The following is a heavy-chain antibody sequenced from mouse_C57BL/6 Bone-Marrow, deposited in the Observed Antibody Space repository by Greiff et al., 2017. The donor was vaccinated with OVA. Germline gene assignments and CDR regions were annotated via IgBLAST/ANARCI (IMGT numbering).Heavy chain of an antibody. J-gene: IGHJ1*03. CDR2: ISDGGSYT. CDR3: ARTIRYFDV. V-gene: IGHV5-4*01. Sequence: DVQLVASGGGLVKPGGSLKLSCAASGFTFSSYAMSWVRQTPEKRLEWVATISDGGSYTYYPDNVKGRFTISIDNAKNNLYLQMSHLKSEDTDIYYCARTIRYFDVWCTGTTVTVSS. CDR1: GFTFSSYA.